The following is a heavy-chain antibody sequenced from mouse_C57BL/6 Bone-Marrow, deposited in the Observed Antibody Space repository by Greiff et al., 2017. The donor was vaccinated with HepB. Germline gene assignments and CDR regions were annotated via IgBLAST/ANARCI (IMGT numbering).Heavy chain of an antibody. CDR2: INPGSGCT. Sequence: QVQLQQSGAELVRPGTSVKVSCKASGYAFTHYLLEWVKQRPGQGLEWIGVINPGSGCTNYNEKFKGKATLTADKSSSTAYMQLSSLTSEDSAVYFCARSLIYYYGSSYDFDVWGTGTTVTVSS. V-gene: IGHV1-54*01. CDR3: ARSLIYYYGSSYDFDV. D-gene: IGHD1-1*01. CDR1: GYAFTHYL. J-gene: IGHJ1*03.